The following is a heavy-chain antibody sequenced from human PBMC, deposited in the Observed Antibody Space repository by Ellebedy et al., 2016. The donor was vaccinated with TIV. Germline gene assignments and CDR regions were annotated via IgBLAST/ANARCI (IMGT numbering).Heavy chain of an antibody. V-gene: IGHV5-51*01. Sequence: GGSLRLXXKGSGYSFTSYWIGWVRQMPGKGLEWMGIIYPGDSDTRYSPSFQGQVTISADKSISTAYLQWSSLKASDTAMYYCAIAAPPGNFDYWGQGTLVTVSS. CDR3: AIAAPPGNFDY. CDR1: GYSFTSYW. CDR2: IYPGDSDT. J-gene: IGHJ4*02.